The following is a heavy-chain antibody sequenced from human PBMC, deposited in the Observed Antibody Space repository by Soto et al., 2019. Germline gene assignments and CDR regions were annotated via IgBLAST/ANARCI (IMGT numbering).Heavy chain of an antibody. CDR2: ISAYNGNT. CDR3: ARDYPPGVLSFYYYYMDV. V-gene: IGHV1-18*01. Sequence: QVPLVQSGAEVKKPGASVKVSCKASGYTFTXYGISWVRQAPGQGLEWMGWISAYNGNTNYAQKLQGRVTMTTDTSTSTAYMELRSLRSDDTAVYYCARDYPPGVLSFYYYYMDVWGKGTTVTVSS. CDR1: GYTFTXYG. D-gene: IGHD2-8*01. J-gene: IGHJ6*03.